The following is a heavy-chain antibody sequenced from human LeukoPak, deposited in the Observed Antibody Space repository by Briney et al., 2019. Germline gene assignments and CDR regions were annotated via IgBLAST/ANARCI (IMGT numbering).Heavy chain of an antibody. CDR2: IYSSGST. V-gene: IGHV4-4*07. J-gene: IGHJ6*03. Sequence: PSETLSLTCTVSGGSINSYYWSWIRQAAGKGVEWIGRIYSSGSTSCNPSLRTRVTMSVDTSKNQVSLKVSSVTAADTAVYYCARHDGNGNYADYYYMDVWGKGTTVTVSS. D-gene: IGHD3-22*01. CDR3: ARHDGNGNYADYYYMDV. CDR1: GGSINSYY.